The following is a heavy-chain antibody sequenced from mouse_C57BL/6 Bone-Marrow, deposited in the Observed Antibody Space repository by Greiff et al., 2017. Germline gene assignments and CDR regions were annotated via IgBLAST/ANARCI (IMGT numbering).Heavy chain of an antibody. CDR2: VYPYNGGT. J-gene: IGHJ2*01. CDR3: ARSTMITYYFDD. D-gene: IGHD2-4*01. CDR1: GFTFTDYY. V-gene: IGHV1-36*01. Sequence: EVKLVESGPVLVKPGPSVKISCKASGFTFTDYYMHWVKQSHGRSLEWIGLVYPYNGGTSYNQKFKGKATLTVDTSSSTAYMELNSLTSEDSAVYYCARSTMITYYFDDWGQGTTLTVSS.